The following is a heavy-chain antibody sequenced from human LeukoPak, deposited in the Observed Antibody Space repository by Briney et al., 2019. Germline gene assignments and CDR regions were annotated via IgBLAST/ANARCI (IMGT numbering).Heavy chain of an antibody. CDR1: GGSISSSNW. CDR3: ARAVDYYGSGSYCNDY. CDR2: IYHSGST. V-gene: IGHV4-4*02. Sequence: SETLSLTCAVSGGSISSSNWWSWVRQPPGKGLEWIGEIYHSGSTNYNPSLKSRVTISVDKSKNQFSLELSSVTAADTAVYYCARAVDYYGSGSYCNDYWGQGTLVTVSS. D-gene: IGHD3-10*01. J-gene: IGHJ4*02.